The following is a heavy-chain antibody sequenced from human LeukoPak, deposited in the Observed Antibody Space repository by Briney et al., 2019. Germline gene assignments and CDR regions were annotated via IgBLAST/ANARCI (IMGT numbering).Heavy chain of an antibody. CDR3: ARMDLDGGDSIGFDS. J-gene: IGHJ5*01. Sequence: ASVKVSCKASGYTFTGFFMHWVRQAPGQGLEWMGWINPNIGDAYYAQKFQGRVTMTRDRSINTAYMELSRLTSDDTAVYYCARMDLDGGDSIGFDSWGQGALVTVSS. D-gene: IGHD2-21*02. CDR2: INPNIGDA. V-gene: IGHV1-2*02. CDR1: GYTFTGFF.